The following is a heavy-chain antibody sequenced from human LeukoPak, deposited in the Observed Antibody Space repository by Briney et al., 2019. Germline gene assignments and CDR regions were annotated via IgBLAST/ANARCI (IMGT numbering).Heavy chain of an antibody. D-gene: IGHD2-2*01. CDR3: AKHTAAISFVWPTYNWFDP. CDR1: GFTFSSYA. J-gene: IGHJ5*02. Sequence: GGSLRLSCAASGFTFSSYAMSWVRQAPGKGLEWVSAISGSGGSTYYADSVKGRFTISRDNSKNTLYLQMNSLRAEDTAVYYCAKHTAAISFVWPTYNWFDPWGQGTLVTVSS. CDR2: ISGSGGST. V-gene: IGHV3-23*01.